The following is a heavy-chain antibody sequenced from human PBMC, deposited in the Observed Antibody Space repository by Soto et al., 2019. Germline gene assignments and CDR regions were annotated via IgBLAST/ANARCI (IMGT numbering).Heavy chain of an antibody. Sequence: PSETLSLTCTVSGGSISSYYWSWIRQPPGKGLEWSGYLYYSGSTNYNPSLKSRVTISVDTSKNQFSLKLCSVTAGDTAVYYCARAYKSDFWSGYSNWFDPWGQGTLVTVSS. D-gene: IGHD3-3*01. V-gene: IGHV4-59*01. CDR1: GGSISSYY. CDR3: ARAYKSDFWSGYSNWFDP. J-gene: IGHJ5*02. CDR2: LYYSGST.